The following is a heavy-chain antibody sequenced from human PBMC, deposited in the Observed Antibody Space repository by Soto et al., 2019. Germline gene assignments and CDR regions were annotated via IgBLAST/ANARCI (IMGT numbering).Heavy chain of an antibody. Sequence: SETLSLTCAVYGGSFRGYDWGWMRQPPGKGLEWIGEINHSGSTNYNPSLKSRVTISVDTSKNQFSLKLSSVTAADTAVYYCARRSFLAAAVTNWFDSWGQGTLVTVSS. CDR1: GGSFRGYD. J-gene: IGHJ5*01. V-gene: IGHV4-34*01. D-gene: IGHD6-13*01. CDR3: ARRSFLAAAVTNWFDS. CDR2: INHSGST.